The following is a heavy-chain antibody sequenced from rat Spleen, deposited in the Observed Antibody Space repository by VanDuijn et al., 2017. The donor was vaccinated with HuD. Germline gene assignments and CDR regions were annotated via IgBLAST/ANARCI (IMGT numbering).Heavy chain of an antibody. V-gene: IGHV5S14*01. CDR3: ARGGYTTDYFYVGWFAY. CDR1: GLTFNNYG. Sequence: EVQLVESGGVLVQPGRSLKLSCAASGLTFNNYGIAWVRQTPTKGLEWVASISTGGTGPYYRDSVKGRFTISRNNAKNTQYLQMDSLRSEDTATYYCARGGYTTDYFYVGWFAYWGQGTLVTVSS. J-gene: IGHJ3*01. CDR2: ISTGGTGP. D-gene: IGHD1-6*01.